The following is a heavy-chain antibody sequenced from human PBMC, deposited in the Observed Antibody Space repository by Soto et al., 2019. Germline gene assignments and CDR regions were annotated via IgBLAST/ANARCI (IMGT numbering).Heavy chain of an antibody. CDR3: ARGDMQLVLGY. V-gene: IGHV4-30-2*01. CDR2: IYHSGST. CDR1: GGSISSCGYS. J-gene: IGHJ4*02. Sequence: PSETLSLTCAVSGGSISSCGYSWSWIRQPPGKGLEWIGYIYHSGSTYYNPSLKSRVTISVDRSKNQFSLKLSSVTAADTAVYYCARGDMQLVLGYWGQGTLVTVSS. D-gene: IGHD6-6*01.